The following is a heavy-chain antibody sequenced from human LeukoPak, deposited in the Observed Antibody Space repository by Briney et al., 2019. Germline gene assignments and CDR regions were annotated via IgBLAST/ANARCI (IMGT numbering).Heavy chain of an antibody. CDR3: ARGAAVAGTSEPVAYYYYMDV. CDR2: ISAYTGNT. CDR1: GYTFTSYG. Sequence: GASVKVSCKASGYTFTSYGISWVRQVPGQGLEWRGWISAYTGNTNYAQKLQGRVTMTTDTSTSTTYMELRSLRSDDTAVYYCARGAAVAGTSEPVAYYYYMDVWGKGTTVTISS. D-gene: IGHD6-19*01. V-gene: IGHV1-18*01. J-gene: IGHJ6*03.